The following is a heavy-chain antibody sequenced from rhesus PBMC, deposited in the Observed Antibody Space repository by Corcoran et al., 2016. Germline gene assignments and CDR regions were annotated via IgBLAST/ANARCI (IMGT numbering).Heavy chain of an antibody. CDR1: GGSISDDYY. J-gene: IGHJ4*01. CDR3: ACGYSYSYPGGFGC. CDR2: IYSDGWGL. V-gene: IGHV4-106*01. D-gene: IGHD5-12*01. Sequence: QVQLQESGPGLVKPSETLSLTCAVSGGSISDDYYWIWIRHPPGKGVGWIGSIYSDGWGLNNHPSLETRVSSSIDPSENPFSLRLRSVTAAGTAVYYCACGYSYSYPGGFGCWGQGVLVTVSS.